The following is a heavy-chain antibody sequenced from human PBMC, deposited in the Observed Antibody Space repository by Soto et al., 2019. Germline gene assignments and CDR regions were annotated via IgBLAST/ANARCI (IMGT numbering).Heavy chain of an antibody. D-gene: IGHD6-6*01. J-gene: IGHJ4*02. Sequence: SETLSLTCAVSGGSISSGGYSWSWIRQPPGKGLEWIGYIYHSGSTYYNPSLKSRVTISVDRSKNQFSLKLSSVTAADTAVYYCAGGGYSSSLRTPFDYWGQGTLVTVSS. CDR3: AGGGYSSSLRTPFDY. CDR1: GGSISSGGYS. V-gene: IGHV4-30-2*01. CDR2: IYHSGST.